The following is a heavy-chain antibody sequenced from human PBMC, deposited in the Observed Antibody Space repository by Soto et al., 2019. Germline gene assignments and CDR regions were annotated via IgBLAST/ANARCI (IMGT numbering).Heavy chain of an antibody. V-gene: IGHV1-18*01. CDR1: GYSFTSYG. CDR2: ISPYYGYT. CDR3: ARDTRIRDFDILTGPHYYGLDV. J-gene: IGHJ6*02. Sequence: ASVKVSSKASGYSFTSYGISWVRQAPGQGLEWMGWISPYYGYTNYAQKLQGRVTMTTDTSTTTVHMDLRSLRSGDTDVYYCARDTRIRDFDILTGPHYYGLDVWGQGTTVTVSS. D-gene: IGHD3-9*01.